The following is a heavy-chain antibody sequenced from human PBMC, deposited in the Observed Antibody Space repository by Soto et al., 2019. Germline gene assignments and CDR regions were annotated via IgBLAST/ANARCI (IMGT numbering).Heavy chain of an antibody. CDR1: GFTFSDRY. J-gene: IGHJ4*02. V-gene: IGHV3-72*01. D-gene: IGHD3-16*01. CDR3: TIEGAYPGPDFDY. Sequence: GGSLRLSCAASGFTFSDRYMDWVRQAPGKGLEWVGRTKNKANSYTTEYAASVKGRFTISRDDSRNSVYLQMSSLKTDDTAVCYCTIEGAYPGPDFDYWGQGTLVTVSS. CDR2: TKNKANSYTT.